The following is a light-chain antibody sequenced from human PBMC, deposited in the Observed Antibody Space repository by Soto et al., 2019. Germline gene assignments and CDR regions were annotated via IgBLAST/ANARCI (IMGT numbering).Light chain of an antibody. CDR3: QNDGNEGT. CDR2: RAS. J-gene: IGKJ3*01. CDR1: QSISSSN. Sequence: EIVLTKSPGTMSFSPGERATLSCRASQSISSSNLAWYQQKPDQNPRHLIYRASNKATGIPDRFSGSGSGTDFTLSISRLEHEDCAVYYCQNDGNEGTFGPGTQVDLK. V-gene: IGKV3-20*01.